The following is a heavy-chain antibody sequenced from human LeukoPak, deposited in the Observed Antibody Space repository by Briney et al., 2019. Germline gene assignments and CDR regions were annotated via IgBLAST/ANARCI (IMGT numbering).Heavy chain of an antibody. D-gene: IGHD6-13*01. Sequence: ASVKVSCKASGYTFTSYYMHWVRQAPGQGLEWMGIINPSGGSTSYAQKFQGRVTMTRDMSTSTVYMELSSLRSEDTAVYYCASDGQQLEGVDYWGQGTLVTVSS. J-gene: IGHJ4*02. CDR1: GYTFTSYY. V-gene: IGHV1-46*01. CDR3: ASDGQQLEGVDY. CDR2: INPSGGST.